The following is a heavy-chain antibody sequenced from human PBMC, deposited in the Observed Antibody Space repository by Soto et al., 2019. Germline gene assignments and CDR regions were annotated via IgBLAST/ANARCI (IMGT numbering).Heavy chain of an antibody. CDR1: GFTFDDYA. V-gene: IGHV3-9*01. J-gene: IGHJ5*02. CDR2: ITWNGGTI. D-gene: IGHD6-13*01. CDR3: AKGGSAALIAPSGRDNWFDP. Sequence: GGSLRLSCAASGFTFDDYAMHWVRQAPGKGLEWVSGITWNGGTIRYVDSVKGRFTISRDNAENSLYLQMNSLRPEDTAVYYCAKGGSAALIAPSGRDNWFDPWGQGTQVTVSS.